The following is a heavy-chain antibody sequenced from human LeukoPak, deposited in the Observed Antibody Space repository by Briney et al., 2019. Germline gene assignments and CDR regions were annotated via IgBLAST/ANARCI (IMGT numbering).Heavy chain of an antibody. D-gene: IGHD6-25*01. J-gene: IGHJ4*02. V-gene: IGHV3-21*01. Sequence: PGGSLRLSCAASGFTFSTYNMNWVRQAPGKGLEWVSSISSSGSYIYYADSVKGRFTISRDNAKTSLYLQMNSLRPEDTAVYYCAAAWSSFDYWGQGILVAVSS. CDR3: AAAWSSFDY. CDR1: GFTFSTYN. CDR2: ISSSGSYI.